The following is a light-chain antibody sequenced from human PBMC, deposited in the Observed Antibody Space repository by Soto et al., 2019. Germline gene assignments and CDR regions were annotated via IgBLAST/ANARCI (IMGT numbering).Light chain of an antibody. J-gene: IGKJ1*01. V-gene: IGKV3-15*01. Sequence: EIVMTQSPATLSVSPGERATLSCRASQSVSSNLAWYQQKPGQAPRLLIYVASTRATGIPARFSGSGSGTEFTLTISSLQSEDFAVYYCQQYNNWPTRGTFGQGTKVEIK. CDR3: QQYNNWPTRGT. CDR2: VAS. CDR1: QSVSSN.